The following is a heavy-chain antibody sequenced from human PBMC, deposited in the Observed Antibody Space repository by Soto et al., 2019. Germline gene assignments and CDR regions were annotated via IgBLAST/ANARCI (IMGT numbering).Heavy chain of an antibody. J-gene: IGHJ4*01. D-gene: IGHD6-19*01. Sequence: SETLSLTCSVSGASINNFADYWGWIRQPPGKGLEWIGTVYYNENTYYNPSLRSRVAISVDTSNNQFSLKLTSVTAADTAVYYCARVHVMVVAGSTFDYWGHGTLVTAPQ. CDR3: ARVHVMVVAGSTFDY. CDR1: GASINNFADY. CDR2: VYYNENT. V-gene: IGHV4-39*07.